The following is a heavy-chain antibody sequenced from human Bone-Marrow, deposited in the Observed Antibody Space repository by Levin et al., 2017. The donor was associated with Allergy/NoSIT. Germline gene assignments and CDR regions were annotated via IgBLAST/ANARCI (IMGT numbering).Heavy chain of an antibody. CDR3: ARDSRSYCISTSCYGRWFDP. CDR1: GFTFSSYA. J-gene: IGHJ5*02. V-gene: IGHV3-30-3*01. Sequence: GESLKISCAASGFTFSSYAMHWVRQAPGKGLEWVAVISYDGSNKYYADSVKGRFTISRDNSKNTLYLQMNSLRAEDTAVYYCARDSRSYCISTSCYGRWFDPWGQGTLVTVSS. D-gene: IGHD2-2*01. CDR2: ISYDGSNK.